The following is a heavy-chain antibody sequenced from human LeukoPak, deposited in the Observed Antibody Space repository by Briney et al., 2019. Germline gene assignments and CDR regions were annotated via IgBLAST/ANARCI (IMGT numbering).Heavy chain of an antibody. CDR1: GFTFKVYA. J-gene: IGHJ6*04. CDR2: IDADGGAT. CDR3: AKDRGV. D-gene: IGHD5-24*01. V-gene: IGHV3-23*01. Sequence: GGSLRLSCAASGFTFKVYAMTWVRQAPGKGLEWVSSIDADGGATFYADSVQGRFSISRDNSKNTLYLQMNSLRADDTAVYYCAKDRGVWGKGTTVTVSS.